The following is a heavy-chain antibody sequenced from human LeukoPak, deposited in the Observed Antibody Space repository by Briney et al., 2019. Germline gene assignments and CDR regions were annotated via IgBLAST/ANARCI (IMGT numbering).Heavy chain of an antibody. D-gene: IGHD3-10*01. Sequence: PSETLSLTCTVSGGSISSCYWGWIRQPPGKGLEWIGYIYYSGSTNYNPSLKSRVTISVDTSKNQFSLKLSSVTAADTAVYYCARGGRFGELIFDYWGQGTLVTVSS. J-gene: IGHJ4*02. CDR3: ARGGRFGELIFDY. CDR1: GGSISSCY. CDR2: IYYSGST. V-gene: IGHV4-59*01.